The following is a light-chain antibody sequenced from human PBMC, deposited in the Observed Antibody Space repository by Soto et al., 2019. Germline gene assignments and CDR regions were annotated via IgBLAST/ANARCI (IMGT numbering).Light chain of an antibody. Sequence: EIVMTQSPATLSVSPGGRATLSCRASQSVSSNLAWYQQKPGQAPRLFIYGASTRATAIPPRFSGSGSGTEFTLTISSLQSEDFAVYYCQQYDNWPITFGQGTRLEIK. CDR2: GAS. J-gene: IGKJ5*01. CDR3: QQYDNWPIT. CDR1: QSVSSN. V-gene: IGKV3-15*01.